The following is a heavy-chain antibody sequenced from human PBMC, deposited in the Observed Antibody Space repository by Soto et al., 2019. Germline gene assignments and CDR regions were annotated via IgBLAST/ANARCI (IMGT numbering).Heavy chain of an antibody. D-gene: IGHD3-3*01. CDR2: IYQSGRT. V-gene: IGHV4-30-2*01. CDR1: GGSINTFDFS. Sequence: SETLSLTCTVSGGSINTFDFSWSCTRQPPGRGLEWIGSIYQSGRTYYTPSLKSRVTMSLEKSKNQFSLKINSVVAEDTAIYYCAREMTIFWVAHGGGVDVWGQGTTVTVSS. CDR3: AREMTIFWVAHGGGVDV. J-gene: IGHJ6*02.